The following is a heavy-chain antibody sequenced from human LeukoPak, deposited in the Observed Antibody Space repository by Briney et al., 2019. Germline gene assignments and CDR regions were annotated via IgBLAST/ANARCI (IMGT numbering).Heavy chain of an antibody. CDR3: ARILRGVIVTSFDY. D-gene: IGHD3-10*01. V-gene: IGHV4-61*02. J-gene: IGHJ4*02. Sequence: SETLSLTCTVSGDSISSGSYYWSWIRQPAGKGLEWIGRVYASGSTNYNPSLQSRVIISVDTSKNQFSLKLSSVTAADTAVYYCARILRGVIVTSFDYWGQGILVTVSS. CDR2: VYASGST. CDR1: GDSISSGSYY.